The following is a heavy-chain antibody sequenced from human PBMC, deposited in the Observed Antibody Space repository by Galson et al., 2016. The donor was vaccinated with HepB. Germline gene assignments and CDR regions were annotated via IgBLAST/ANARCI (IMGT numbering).Heavy chain of an antibody. CDR1: GFTFSDYY. V-gene: IGHV3-11*01. J-gene: IGHJ6*03. D-gene: IGHD5-18*01. CDR2: ISSSGSTI. CDR3: ARKLRGYSSYLDV. Sequence: SLRLSCAASGFTFSDYYMSWIRQAPGKGLEWVSYISSSGSTIHYADSVKGRFTISRDNAKNSLYLQMNSLRAEDTAVYYCARKLRGYSSYLDVWGKGTTVTVSS.